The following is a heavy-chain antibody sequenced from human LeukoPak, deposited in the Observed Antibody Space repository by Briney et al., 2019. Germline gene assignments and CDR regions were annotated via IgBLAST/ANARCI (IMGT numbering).Heavy chain of an antibody. CDR2: IYYSGST. CDR1: GGSMSSYY. CDR3: ARGHYYGSGSYSAFDN. Sequence: SETLSLTCTVSGGSMSSYYWSWLRQPPPQGLEGVGYIYYSGSTYYDPSLKSRVTISVDTSKNQFSLKVRSVTAADTAVYYCARGHYYGSGSYSAFDNWGQGTLVTASS. D-gene: IGHD3-10*01. V-gene: IGHV4-59*01. J-gene: IGHJ4*02.